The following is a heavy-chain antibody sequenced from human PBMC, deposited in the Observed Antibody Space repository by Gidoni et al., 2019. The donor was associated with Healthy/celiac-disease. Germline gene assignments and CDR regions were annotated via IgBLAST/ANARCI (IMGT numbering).Heavy chain of an antibody. D-gene: IGHD6-6*01. CDR1: GFSLSTSGMC. Sequence: QVTLRESGPALVKPTQTLTLTCTFSGFSLSTSGMCVSWIRQPPGKALEWLARIDWDDDKYYSTSLKTRLTISKDTSKNQVVLTMTNMDPVDTATYYCARHLTARPPKLNNYMDVWGKGTTVTVSS. V-gene: IGHV2-70*15. CDR3: ARHLTARPPKLNNYMDV. CDR2: IDWDDDK. J-gene: IGHJ6*03.